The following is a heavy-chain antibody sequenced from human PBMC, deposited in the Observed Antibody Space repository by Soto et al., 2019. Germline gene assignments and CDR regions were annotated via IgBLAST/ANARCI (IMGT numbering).Heavy chain of an antibody. Sequence: FLRLSCAASGFTFSSYAMHWVRQAPGKGLEWVAVISYDGSNKYYADSVKGRFTISRDNSKNTLYLQMNSLRAEDTAVYYCARDSNQLLSGAYYYYGMDVWGQGTTVTVSS. D-gene: IGHD2-2*01. CDR1: GFTFSSYA. J-gene: IGHJ6*02. CDR3: ARDSNQLLSGAYYYYGMDV. CDR2: ISYDGSNK. V-gene: IGHV3-30-3*01.